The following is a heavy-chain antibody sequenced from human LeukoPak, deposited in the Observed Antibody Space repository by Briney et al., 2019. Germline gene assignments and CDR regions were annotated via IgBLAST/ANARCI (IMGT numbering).Heavy chain of an antibody. D-gene: IGHD3-22*01. Sequence: PGGSLRLSCAASGFTVSSNYMSWVRQAPGKGLEWVSVIYSGGSTYYADSVKGRFTISRDNSKNTLYLQMNSLRAEDTAVYYCAREESYYDSSGWAYYFDYWGQGTLVTVSS. CDR2: IYSGGST. CDR3: AREESYYDSSGWAYYFDY. V-gene: IGHV3-53*01. CDR1: GFTVSSNY. J-gene: IGHJ4*02.